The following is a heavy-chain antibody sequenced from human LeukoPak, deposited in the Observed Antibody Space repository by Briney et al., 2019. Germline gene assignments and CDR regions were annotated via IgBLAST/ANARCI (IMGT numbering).Heavy chain of an antibody. D-gene: IGHD6-6*01. CDR2: IYSGGST. Sequence: GGSLRLSCAASGFTFSSYGMHWVRQAPGKGLEWVSVIYSGGSTYYADSVKGRFTISRDNSKNTLYLQMNSLRAEDTAVYYCARESFGLSSSDWFDPWGQGTLVTVSS. CDR3: ARESFGLSSSDWFDP. V-gene: IGHV3-66*01. J-gene: IGHJ5*02. CDR1: GFTFSSYG.